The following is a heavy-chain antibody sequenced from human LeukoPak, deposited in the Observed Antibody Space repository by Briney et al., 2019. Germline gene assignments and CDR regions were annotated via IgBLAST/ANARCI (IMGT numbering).Heavy chain of an antibody. D-gene: IGHD3-3*01. CDR3: AKAHTIFGVVISYYYYGMDV. CDR2: ISYDGSNK. J-gene: IGHJ6*02. CDR1: GFTFSSYG. V-gene: IGHV3-30*18. Sequence: GGSLRLSCAASGFTFSSYGMHWVRQAPGKGLEWVAVISYDGSNKYYADSVKGRFTISRDNSKNTLYLQMNSLRAEDTAVYYCAKAHTIFGVVISYYYYGMDVWGQGTTVTVSS.